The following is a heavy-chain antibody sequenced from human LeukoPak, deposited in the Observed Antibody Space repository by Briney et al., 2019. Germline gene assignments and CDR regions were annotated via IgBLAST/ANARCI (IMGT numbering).Heavy chain of an antibody. V-gene: IGHV1-2*02. CDR3: ARSKTGTSPGWFDP. CDR1: GYTFTGYY. J-gene: IGHJ5*02. D-gene: IGHD1-7*01. Sequence: GASVKVSCKASGYTFTGYYIHWVRQAPGQGLEWMGWINPNSGGTNYAQEVQGRVTLTRDTSISTAYMELSRLKSDDTAVYYCARSKTGTSPGWFDPWGQGTLVTVSS. CDR2: INPNSGGT.